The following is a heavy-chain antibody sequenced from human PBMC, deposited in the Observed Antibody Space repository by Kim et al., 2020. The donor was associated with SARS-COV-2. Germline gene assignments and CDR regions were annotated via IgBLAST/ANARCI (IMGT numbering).Heavy chain of an antibody. CDR1: GFTFSDYY. V-gene: IGHV3-11*01. CDR2: ISRSGSYV. D-gene: IGHD3-10*01. CDR3: ARVAFGDLSAYYFDL. Sequence: GGSLRLSCAASGFTFSDYYMTWIRQAPGKGLEWVSYISRSGSYVNYADSVKGRFTISRDNAKNSLYLQMSSLRAEDTALYYCARVAFGDLSAYYFDLWGPGTLVTVSS. J-gene: IGHJ4*02.